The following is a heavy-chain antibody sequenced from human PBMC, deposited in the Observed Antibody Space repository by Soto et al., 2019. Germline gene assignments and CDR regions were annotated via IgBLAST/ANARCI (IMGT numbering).Heavy chain of an antibody. CDR2: ISGNGSTT. CDR3: VKGGYIYAYSAFDI. CDR1: GFIFRSYT. J-gene: IGHJ3*02. Sequence: GGSLRLSCSASGFIFRSYTLYWVRQAPGKGLEFVSAISGNGSTTYYADSVKGRFTISRVNSRNTLYLQVSSLRSDDTAVYYCVKGGYIYAYSAFDIWGHGTIVTV. V-gene: IGHV3-64D*06. D-gene: IGHD5-18*01.